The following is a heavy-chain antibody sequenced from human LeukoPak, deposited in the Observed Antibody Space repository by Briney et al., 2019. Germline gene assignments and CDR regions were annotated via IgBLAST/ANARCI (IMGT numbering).Heavy chain of an antibody. CDR2: IYSGGST. J-gene: IGHJ4*02. V-gene: IGHV3-53*05. CDR3: AKKNASYYDSSGYYLDY. CDR1: GITVSTNY. D-gene: IGHD3-22*01. Sequence: GSLRLSFAASGITVSTNYMSWVRQAPEKGLEWVSSIYSGGSTYHADSVKGRFTISRDNSKNTLYLQMNSLRAEDTAVYYCAKKNASYYDSSGYYLDYWGQGTLVTVSS.